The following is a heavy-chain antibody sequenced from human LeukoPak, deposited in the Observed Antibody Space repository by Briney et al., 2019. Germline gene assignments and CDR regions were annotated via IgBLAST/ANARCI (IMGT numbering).Heavy chain of an antibody. CDR1: GYTLTELS. Sequence: ASVKVSCKVSGYTLTELSMHWVRQAPGKGLEWMGGFDPEDGETIYAQKFQGRVTMTEDTSTDTAYMELSSLRSEDTAVYYCATVVYYGSGSYNWFDPWGQGTLVTVSS. CDR2: FDPEDGET. V-gene: IGHV1-24*01. J-gene: IGHJ5*02. D-gene: IGHD3-10*01. CDR3: ATVVYYGSGSYNWFDP.